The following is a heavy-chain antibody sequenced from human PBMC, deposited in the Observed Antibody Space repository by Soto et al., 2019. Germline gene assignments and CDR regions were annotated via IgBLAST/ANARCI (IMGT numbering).Heavy chain of an antibody. CDR3: ARTPYYFDSGSYLDY. J-gene: IGHJ4*02. Sequence: SETLSLTCTVSGGSICSYYWSWLRQPPGKGLEWLGYSYYGGTTNYNPSLKSRVTISVDTSKNQFSLKLSSVTAADTAVYYCARTPYYFDSGSYLDYWGQGTLVTVSS. CDR2: SYYGGTT. V-gene: IGHV4-59*01. D-gene: IGHD3-10*01. CDR1: GGSICSYY.